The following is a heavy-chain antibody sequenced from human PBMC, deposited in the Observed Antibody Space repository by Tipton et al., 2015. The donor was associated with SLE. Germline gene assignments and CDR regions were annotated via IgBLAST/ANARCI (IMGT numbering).Heavy chain of an antibody. J-gene: IGHJ1*01. D-gene: IGHD1-26*01. V-gene: IGHV3-30*02. CDR3: AKGFIVGVSAEYFQH. CDR1: GFTFSSYG. CDR2: IRYDGSNK. Sequence: SLRLSCAASGFTFSSYGMHWVRQAPGKGLEWVAFIRYDGSNKYYADSVKGRFTISRDNSKNTLYLQMNSLRAEETAVYYCAKGFIVGVSAEYFQHWGQGTLVNVSS.